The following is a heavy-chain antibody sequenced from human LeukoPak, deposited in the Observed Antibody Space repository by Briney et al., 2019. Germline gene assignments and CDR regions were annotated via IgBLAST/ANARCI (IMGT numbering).Heavy chain of an antibody. J-gene: IGHJ4*02. CDR2: ISSSGSTI. V-gene: IGHV3-11*04. CDR1: GFTFSDYY. D-gene: IGHD3-22*01. Sequence: GGSLRLSCAASGFTFSDYYMSWIRQATGKGLKWVSYISSSGSTIYYADSVKGRFTISRDNAKNSLYLQMSSLRAEDTAVYYCRRYYYDSSGYLVDYWGQGTLVTVSS. CDR3: RRYYYDSSGYLVDY.